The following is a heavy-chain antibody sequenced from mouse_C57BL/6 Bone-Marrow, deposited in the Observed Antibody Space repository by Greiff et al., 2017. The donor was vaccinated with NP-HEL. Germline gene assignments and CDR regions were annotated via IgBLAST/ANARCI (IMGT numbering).Heavy chain of an antibody. V-gene: IGHV5-4*01. CDR1: GFTFSSYA. CDR3: AREIYDDPAWFDY. Sequence: EVHLVESGGGLVKPGGSLKLSCAASGFTFSSYAMSWVRQTPEKRLEWVATISDGGSYTYYPDNVKGRFTISRDNAKNNLYLQMSHLKSEDTAMYYCAREIYDDPAWFDYWGQGTLVTVSA. CDR2: ISDGGSYT. D-gene: IGHD2-4*01. J-gene: IGHJ3*01.